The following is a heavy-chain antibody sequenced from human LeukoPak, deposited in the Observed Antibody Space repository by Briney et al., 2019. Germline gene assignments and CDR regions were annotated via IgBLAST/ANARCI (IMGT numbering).Heavy chain of an antibody. CDR1: GFTFSESW. Sequence: QPGGSLRLSCAASGFTFSESWMTWVRQVPGQGLEWVAHINHEGGAIQYVDCVKGRFTISRDNAKGSVFLQMNSLRAEDTAIYHCATYINWVAGDVWGQGTTVIVSS. CDR2: INHEGGAI. D-gene: IGHD1-1*01. CDR3: ATYINWVAGDV. V-gene: IGHV3-7*01. J-gene: IGHJ6*02.